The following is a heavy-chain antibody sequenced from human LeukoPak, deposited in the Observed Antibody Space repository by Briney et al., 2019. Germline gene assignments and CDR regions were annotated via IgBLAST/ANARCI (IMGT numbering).Heavy chain of an antibody. CDR1: GFTFSSYS. Sequence: GGSLRLSCAASGFTFSSYSMNWVRQAPGKGLEWVSSISSSSSYIYYADSVKGRFTIYRDNAKNSLYLQMNSLRAEDTAVYYCARDGFTMVRGVIIWFDYWGQGTLVTVSS. CDR2: ISSSSSYI. CDR3: ARDGFTMVRGVIIWFDY. J-gene: IGHJ4*02. V-gene: IGHV3-21*01. D-gene: IGHD3-10*01.